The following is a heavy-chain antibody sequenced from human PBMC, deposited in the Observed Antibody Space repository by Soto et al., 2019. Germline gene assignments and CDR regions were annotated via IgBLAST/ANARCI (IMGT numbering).Heavy chain of an antibody. D-gene: IGHD3-22*01. Sequence: PSETLSLTCTVSGGSISSSSYYWGWIRQPPGKGLEWIGSIYYSGSTYYNPSLKSRVTISVDTSKNQFSLKLSSVTAADTAVYYCARQSRYYYDSSGYYLPRNFDYWGQGTLVTVSS. J-gene: IGHJ4*02. V-gene: IGHV4-39*01. CDR2: IYYSGST. CDR1: GGSISSSSYY. CDR3: ARQSRYYYDSSGYYLPRNFDY.